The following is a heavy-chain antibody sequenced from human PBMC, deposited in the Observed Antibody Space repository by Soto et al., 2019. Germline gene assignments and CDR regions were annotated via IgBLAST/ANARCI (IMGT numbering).Heavy chain of an antibody. Sequence: SEALSLTCAVYGGSFIGYYWSWILQPPGKGLEWIGEINHSGSTNYNPSLKSRVTISVDTSKNQFSLKLSSVTAADTAVYYCARGRGRGYSYVPWGQGTLVTVSS. V-gene: IGHV4-34*01. J-gene: IGHJ5*02. CDR2: INHSGST. CDR1: GGSFIGYY. D-gene: IGHD5-18*01. CDR3: ARGRGRGYSYVP.